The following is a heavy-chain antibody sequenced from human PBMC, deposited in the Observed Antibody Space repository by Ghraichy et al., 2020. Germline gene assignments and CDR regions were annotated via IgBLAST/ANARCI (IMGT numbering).Heavy chain of an antibody. V-gene: IGHV3-23*01. CDR3: ARGRGVSRFYYYHGLDV. Sequence: LSLTCAASGFTLSNNAMTWVRQLPGRGLEWFSGISGSGRTYYGDSVKGRFTISRDNSKNTLYLQMNSLRADDTAVYFCARGRGVSRFYYYHGLDVWGQGTTVAVSS. D-gene: IGHD3-16*01. CDR1: GFTLSNNA. J-gene: IGHJ6*02. CDR2: ISGSGRT.